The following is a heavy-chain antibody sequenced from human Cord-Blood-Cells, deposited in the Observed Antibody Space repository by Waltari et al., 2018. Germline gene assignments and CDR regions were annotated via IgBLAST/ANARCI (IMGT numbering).Heavy chain of an antibody. Sequence: QLQLQESGPGLVKPSETLSLTCTVSGGSISSSSYYWGWIRQPPGKGLEWIGSIYYSGSTDYNPSLKSRVTISVDTSKNQFSLKLSSVTAADTAVYYCARRATVVTPGAFDIWGQGTMVTVSS. D-gene: IGHD4-17*01. CDR2: IYYSGST. CDR1: GGSISSSSYY. V-gene: IGHV4-39*01. J-gene: IGHJ3*02. CDR3: ARRATVVTPGAFDI.